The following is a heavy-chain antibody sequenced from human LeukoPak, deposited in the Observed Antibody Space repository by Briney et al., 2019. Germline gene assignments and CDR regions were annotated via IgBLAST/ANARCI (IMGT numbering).Heavy chain of an antibody. CDR3: ARRSGVVTALRYNDFDL. CDR1: GFTFSSCG. D-gene: IGHD1-14*01. Sequence: GGSLRLSCAASGFTFSSCGMSWVRQAPGKGLEWVSAISGSGGSTYYADSVKGRFTISRDNTKNSLFLQMNSLRAEDTAAFFCARRSGVVTALRYNDFDLWGQGTLVTVSS. J-gene: IGHJ4*02. V-gene: IGHV3-23*01. CDR2: ISGSGGST.